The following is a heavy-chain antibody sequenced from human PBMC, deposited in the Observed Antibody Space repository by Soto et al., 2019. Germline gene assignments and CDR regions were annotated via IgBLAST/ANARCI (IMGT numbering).Heavy chain of an antibody. Sequence: QVQLVQSGAEVKKPGASVKVSCKASGYTFTSYGISWVRQAPGQGLEWMGWISAYNGNTNYAQKLQGRLTMTTDTSTRTAYMELRSLRSDDTAVYYCARDKAAAGLHLAFGYWGQGTLVTVSS. CDR1: GYTFTSYG. CDR3: ARDKAAAGLHLAFGY. CDR2: ISAYNGNT. J-gene: IGHJ4*02. D-gene: IGHD6-13*01. V-gene: IGHV1-18*04.